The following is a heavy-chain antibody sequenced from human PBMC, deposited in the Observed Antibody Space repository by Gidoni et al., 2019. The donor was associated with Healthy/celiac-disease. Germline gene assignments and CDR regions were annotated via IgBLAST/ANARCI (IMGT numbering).Heavy chain of an antibody. CDR2: INPNSGGT. V-gene: IGHV1-2*04. CDR1: GYTFTGYY. J-gene: IGHJ6*02. D-gene: IGHD6-19*01. CDR3: ARLGAVAGSNYGMDV. Sequence: QVQLVQSGAEVKKPGASVKVSCKASGYTFTGYYMHWVRQAPGQGLEWMGWINPNSGGTNYAQKFQGWVTMTRDTSISTAYMELSRLRSDDTAVYYCARLGAVAGSNYGMDVWGQGTTVTVSS.